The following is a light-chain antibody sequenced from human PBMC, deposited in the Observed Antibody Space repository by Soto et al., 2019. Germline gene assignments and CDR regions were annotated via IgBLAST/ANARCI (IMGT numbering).Light chain of an antibody. CDR2: EVI. J-gene: IGLJ1*01. V-gene: IGLV2-23*02. Sequence: QSALAQPASVSGSPGQSITISCTGTSSDVGSHDLVSWYQQHPGRAPKLLIYEVIKRPSGVSNRFSGSKSDNTASLTISGLQAEDEADYYCCSYAGVYTYVFGTGTKLTVL. CDR1: SSDVGSHDL. CDR3: CSYAGVYTYV.